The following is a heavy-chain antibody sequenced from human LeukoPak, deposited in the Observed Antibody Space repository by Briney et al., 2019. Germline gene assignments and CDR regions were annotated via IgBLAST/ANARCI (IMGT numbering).Heavy chain of an antibody. CDR3: ARSTGYSSGWLDY. Sequence: PGGSLRLSCAASGFTFSSYWMSWVRQAPGKGLEWVANINQDGSEKYYVDSVKGRFTISRDNAKNSLYLQMNSLRAEDTAVYYCARSTGYSSGWLDYWGQGTLVTVSS. D-gene: IGHD6-19*01. CDR2: INQDGSEK. CDR1: GFTFSSYW. V-gene: IGHV3-7*01. J-gene: IGHJ4*02.